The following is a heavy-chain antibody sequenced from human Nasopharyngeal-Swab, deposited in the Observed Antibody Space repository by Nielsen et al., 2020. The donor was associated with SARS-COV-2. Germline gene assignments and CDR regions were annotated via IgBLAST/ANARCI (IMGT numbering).Heavy chain of an antibody. J-gene: IGHJ5*02. CDR3: ARAVDWFDP. Sequence: ESLKISCAASGFTFSTYTMHWVRQAPGKGLEWIGEINHSGSTNYNPSLKSRVTISVDTSKNQFSLKLSSVTAADTAVYYCARAVDWFDPWGQGTLVTVSS. CDR1: GFTFSTYT. V-gene: IGHV4-34*01. CDR2: INHSGST.